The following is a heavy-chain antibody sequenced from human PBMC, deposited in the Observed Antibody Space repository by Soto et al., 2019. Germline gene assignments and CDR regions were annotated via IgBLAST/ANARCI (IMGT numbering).Heavy chain of an antibody. CDR1: GYSFTSYW. V-gene: IGHV5-51*01. CDR2: IYPGDSDT. J-gene: IGHJ6*02. Sequence: GESLKISCKGSGYSFTSYWIGWVRQMPGKGLEWMGIIYPGDSDTKYSPSFQGQVTISADKAISTAYLQWSSLKASDTAMYYCAREHYGDSYYYGMDVWGQGTTVTVSS. CDR3: AREHYGDSYYYGMDV. D-gene: IGHD4-17*01.